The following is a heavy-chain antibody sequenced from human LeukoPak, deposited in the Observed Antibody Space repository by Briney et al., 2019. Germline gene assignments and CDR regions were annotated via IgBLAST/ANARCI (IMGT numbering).Heavy chain of an antibody. Sequence: PSETLSLTCTVSGGSISSYYWSWIRQPAGKGLEWIGRIYTSGSTNYNPSLKSRVTMSVDTSKNQFSLKLSSVTAADTAVYYCARASDQGELRRALDYWGQGTLVTVSS. CDR1: GGSISSYY. J-gene: IGHJ4*02. D-gene: IGHD1-26*01. CDR3: ARASDQGELRRALDY. CDR2: IYTSGST. V-gene: IGHV4-4*07.